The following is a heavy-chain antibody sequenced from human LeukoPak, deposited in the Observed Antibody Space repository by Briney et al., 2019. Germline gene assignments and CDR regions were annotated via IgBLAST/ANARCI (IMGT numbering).Heavy chain of an antibody. J-gene: IGHJ6*02. D-gene: IGHD3-3*01. CDR1: GYTFTSYG. V-gene: IGHV1-18*01. CDR2: ISAYNGNT. CDR3: ARLRLTNLDVRFLEWLPRHYYGMDV. Sequence: GASVKVSCKASGYTFTSYGISWVRQAPGQGLEWMGWISAYNGNTNYAQKLQGRVTMTTDTSTSTAYMELRSLRSDDTAVYYCARLRLTNLDVRFLEWLPRHYYGMDVWGQGTTVTVSS.